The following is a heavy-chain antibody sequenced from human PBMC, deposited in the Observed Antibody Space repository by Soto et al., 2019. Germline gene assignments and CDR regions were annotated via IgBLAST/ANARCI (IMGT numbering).Heavy chain of an antibody. V-gene: IGHV4-30-4*01. CDR2: IYYSGST. CDR3: ARCRAPGIAVAGRRGWFDP. Sequence: PSETLSLTCTVSGGSISSGDYYWSWIGHPPGKGLEWIGYIYYSGSTYYNPSLKSRVTISVDTSKNQFSPKLSSVTAADTAVYYCARCRAPGIAVAGRRGWFDPWGQGTLVTVSS. J-gene: IGHJ5*02. CDR1: GGSISSGDYY. D-gene: IGHD6-19*01.